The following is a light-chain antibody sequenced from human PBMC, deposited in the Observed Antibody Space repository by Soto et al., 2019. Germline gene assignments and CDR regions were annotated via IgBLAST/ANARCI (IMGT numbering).Light chain of an antibody. CDR2: DVC. CDR3: ASYKSRPTPV. CDR1: SSDVCGYNY. J-gene: IGLJ1*01. V-gene: IGLV2-14*03. Sequence: QSALTQASCLSGTTGRSISFSYTGTSSDVCGYNYVCWNQQHPGKAPKLIIYDVCKQPSGDSNRLYVSKSGNTASLSISGLQAKAVPDYYCASYKSRPTPVFGTGTKVTAL.